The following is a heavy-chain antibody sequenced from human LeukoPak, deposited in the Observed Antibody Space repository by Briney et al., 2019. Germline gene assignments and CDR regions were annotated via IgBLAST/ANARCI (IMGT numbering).Heavy chain of an antibody. CDR2: ISSSGTTT. J-gene: IGHJ6*03. CDR3: ARGRASQYYDFWSGYPNYYYYMDV. D-gene: IGHD3-3*01. V-gene: IGHV3-11*04. CDR1: GFTFSNAW. Sequence: GGSLRLSCAASGFTFSNAWMSWVRQAPGKGLEWVSYISSSGTTTFYADSVKGRFTISRDNAKNSLYLQMNSLRAEDTAVYYCARGRASQYYDFWSGYPNYYYYMDVWGKGTTVTVSS.